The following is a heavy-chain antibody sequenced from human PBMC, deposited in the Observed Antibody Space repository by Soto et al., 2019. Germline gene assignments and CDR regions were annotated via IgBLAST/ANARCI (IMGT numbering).Heavy chain of an antibody. V-gene: IGHV3-48*03. CDR3: ARETLRDAIDI. J-gene: IGHJ3*02. CDR2: IRANDESI. Sequence: CLRLSCVASGFDFRSYEMNWVRQAPGKGLEWVSNIRANDESIYYADSVKGRVSVSRDNDKNSLFLEMNSLRVDDTAVYYCARETLRDAIDIWGQGTMVTVSS. CDR1: GFDFRSYE.